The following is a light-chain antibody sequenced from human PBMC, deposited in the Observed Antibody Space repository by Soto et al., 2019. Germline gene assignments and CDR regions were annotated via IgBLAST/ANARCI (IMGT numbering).Light chain of an antibody. J-gene: IGKJ1*01. V-gene: IGKV1-39*01. CDR2: AAS. Sequence: DIQMTQSPSSLSASVGDRVTITCRASQSISSYLNWYQQNPGKAPTLLIYAASSLQRGVPSRFSGSGSGTDFTLTISSLPTEEFATYYCQQSYSTPWTFGQGTKVEIK. CDR1: QSISSY. CDR3: QQSYSTPWT.